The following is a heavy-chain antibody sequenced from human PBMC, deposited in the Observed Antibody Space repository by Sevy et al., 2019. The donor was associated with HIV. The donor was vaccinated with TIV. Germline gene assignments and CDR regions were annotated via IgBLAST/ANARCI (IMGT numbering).Heavy chain of an antibody. D-gene: IGHD2-2*01. Sequence: GSLRLSCAASGFTFSDYYMNWVHQAPGKGLEWVSSISGRSSYIHYADSVRGRFTISRDNAKNSLYLQMNSLRADDTAVYFCARDGGCSSTSCLLYFDSWGQGALVTVSS. CDR2: ISGRSSYI. J-gene: IGHJ4*02. V-gene: IGHV3-21*06. CDR1: GFTFSDYY. CDR3: ARDGGCSSTSCLLYFDS.